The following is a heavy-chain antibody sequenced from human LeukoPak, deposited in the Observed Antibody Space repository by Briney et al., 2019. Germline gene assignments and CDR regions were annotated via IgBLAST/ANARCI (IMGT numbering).Heavy chain of an antibody. D-gene: IGHD3-3*01. Sequence: PSETLSLTCTVSGGSISTYYWSWIRQPPGKGLEYIGYINYRGTTDSNPSLKSRVTISVDTSKNQFSLKLNSVTAADTAVYFCARHGPAWRGAFDFWGQGSMVTVSS. V-gene: IGHV4-59*08. CDR1: GGSISTYY. CDR2: INYRGTT. J-gene: IGHJ3*01. CDR3: ARHGPAWRGAFDF.